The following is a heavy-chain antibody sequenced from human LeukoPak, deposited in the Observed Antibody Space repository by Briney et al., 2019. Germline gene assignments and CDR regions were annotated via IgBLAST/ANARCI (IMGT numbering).Heavy chain of an antibody. CDR3: AREALWFGHAFDI. CDR1: GYTFTTYA. CDR2: INTGNGNT. D-gene: IGHD3-10*01. J-gene: IGHJ3*02. Sequence: ASVKVSCKASGYTFTTYALHWVRQAPGQRLEWMGWINTGNGNTKYSQKFQGRVTITRDTSASTAYMELSSLRSEDTAVYYCAREALWFGHAFDIWGQGTMVTVSS. V-gene: IGHV1-3*04.